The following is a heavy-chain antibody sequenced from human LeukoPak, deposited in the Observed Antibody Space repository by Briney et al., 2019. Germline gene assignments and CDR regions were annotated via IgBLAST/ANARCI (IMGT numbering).Heavy chain of an antibody. CDR2: ISWNSGSI. Sequence: GRSLRLSGAASGFTFDDYAMHWVRQAPGKGLEWVSGISWNSGSIGYADSAKGRFTISRDNAKNSLYLQMNSLRAEDTALYYCAKDMRSSSSYYFDYWGQGTLVTVSS. J-gene: IGHJ4*02. D-gene: IGHD6-6*01. V-gene: IGHV3-9*01. CDR3: AKDMRSSSSYYFDY. CDR1: GFTFDDYA.